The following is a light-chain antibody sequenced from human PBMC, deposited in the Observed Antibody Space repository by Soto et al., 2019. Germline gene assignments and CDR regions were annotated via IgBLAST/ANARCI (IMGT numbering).Light chain of an antibody. J-gene: IGKJ2*01. CDR3: QQYSTLPHT. CDR1: QSVTNSF. V-gene: IGKV3-20*01. CDR2: GIS. Sequence: ENLLTQSPGTLSLSPGERATLSCRASQSVTNSFFAWYQQKPGQAPRLLIYGISSRATGSPDRFSGSGSGTAFTLTISRLEPEDFVVYFCQQYSTLPHTFGQGTKLEGK.